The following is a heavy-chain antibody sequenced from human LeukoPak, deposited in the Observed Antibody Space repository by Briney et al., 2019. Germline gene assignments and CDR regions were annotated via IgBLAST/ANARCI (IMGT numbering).Heavy chain of an antibody. Sequence: GASVKVSCKASGYTFTGYYTHWVRQAPGQGLAWMGWINPNSGGTNYAQKFQGRVTMTRDTSISTAYMELSRLRSDDTAVYYCARDREYYGSGNFRWFDPWGQGTLVTVSS. CDR1: GYTFTGYY. CDR2: INPNSGGT. D-gene: IGHD3-10*01. J-gene: IGHJ5*02. CDR3: ARDREYYGSGNFRWFDP. V-gene: IGHV1-2*02.